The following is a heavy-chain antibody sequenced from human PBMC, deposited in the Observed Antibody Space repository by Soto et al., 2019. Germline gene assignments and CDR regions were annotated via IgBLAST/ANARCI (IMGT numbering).Heavy chain of an antibody. J-gene: IGHJ4*02. CDR2: INSDGSRT. CDR3: ARETYRSFYFDY. V-gene: IGHV3-74*01. Sequence: EVQLVESGGGLVQAGGSLRLSCAASGFTFTNYWTHWVRQAPGKGLVWVSRINSDGSRTSYADSVTGRFTISRDNAKNTLYLQMNSLRVEYTALYYCARETYRSFYFDYWGQGTLVTVSS. CDR1: GFTFTNYW. D-gene: IGHD3-10*01.